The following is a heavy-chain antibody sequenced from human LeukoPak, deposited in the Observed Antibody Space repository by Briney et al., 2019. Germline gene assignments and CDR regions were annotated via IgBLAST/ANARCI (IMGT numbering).Heavy chain of an antibody. Sequence: PGRSLRLSCAASGFTFDDYAMHWVRQAPGKGLEWVSGISWNSGSIGYADSVKGRFTISRDNAKNSLYLQMNSLRAEDTALYYCAKDWGRWPQYDFFDYWGQGTLVTVSS. CDR1: GFTFDDYA. D-gene: IGHD5-24*01. CDR3: AKDWGRWPQYDFFDY. J-gene: IGHJ4*02. CDR2: ISWNSGSI. V-gene: IGHV3-9*01.